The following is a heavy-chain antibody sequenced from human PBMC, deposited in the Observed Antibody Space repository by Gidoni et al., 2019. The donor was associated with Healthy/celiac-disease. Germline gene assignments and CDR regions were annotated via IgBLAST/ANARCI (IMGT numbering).Heavy chain of an antibody. CDR1: GGSISSGDYY. J-gene: IGHJ4*02. Sequence: QVPLQESGPGLVKPSQTLSLTCTVSGGSISSGDYYWSWIRQPPGKGLEWIGYIYYSGSTYYTPALKSRVTISVDTSKNQFSLKLSAVTAADTAVYYCARARNYGYLDYWGQGTLVTVSS. V-gene: IGHV4-30-4*01. CDR2: IYYSGST. CDR3: ARARNYGYLDY. D-gene: IGHD4-17*01.